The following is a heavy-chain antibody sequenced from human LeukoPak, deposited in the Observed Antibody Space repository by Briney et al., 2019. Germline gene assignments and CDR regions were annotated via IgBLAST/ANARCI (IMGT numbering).Heavy chain of an antibody. CDR3: ARVIGGYGDY. J-gene: IGHJ4*02. CDR2: ISSSSSYI. Sequence: PGGSLRLSCAASGFTFSSYRMNGFREAPGKGLEWVSSISSSSSYIYYADSVKGRFTISRDNAKNSLYLQMNSLRAEDTAVYYCARVIGGYGDYWGQGTLVTVSS. V-gene: IGHV3-21*01. D-gene: IGHD5-12*01. CDR1: GFTFSSYR.